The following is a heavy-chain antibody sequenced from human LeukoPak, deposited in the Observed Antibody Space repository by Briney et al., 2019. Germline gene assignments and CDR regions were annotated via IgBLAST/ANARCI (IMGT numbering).Heavy chain of an antibody. V-gene: IGHV3-74*01. D-gene: IGHD3-9*01. CDR3: AKENYNILTGYKGYGMDV. CDR1: GLTFSSYW. CDR2: IKGDGSST. J-gene: IGHJ6*02. Sequence: PGGSLRLSCAGSGLTFSSYWMHWVRQAPGKGLVWVSRIKGDGSSTSYADSVKGRFTISRDNTKNTLYLQMNSLRAEDTALYYCAKENYNILTGYKGYGMDVWGQGATVTVSS.